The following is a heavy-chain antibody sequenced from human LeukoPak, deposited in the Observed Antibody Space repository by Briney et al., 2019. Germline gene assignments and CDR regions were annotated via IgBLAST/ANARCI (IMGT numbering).Heavy chain of an antibody. V-gene: IGHV4-4*07. Sequence: SETLSLTCTVSGGSISSYYWSWIRQPAGKGLEWIGRIYTSGSTNYNPSLKSRVTMSVDTSKNQFSLKLSSVTAADTAVYYCARELAATKEDYFDYWGQGTLVTVSS. CDR2: IYTSGST. CDR1: GGSISSYY. J-gene: IGHJ4*02. CDR3: ARELAATKEDYFDY. D-gene: IGHD2-15*01.